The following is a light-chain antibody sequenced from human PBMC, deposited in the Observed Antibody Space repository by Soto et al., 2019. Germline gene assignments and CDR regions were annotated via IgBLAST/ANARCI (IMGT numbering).Light chain of an antibody. CDR2: DVN. CDR1: SSDIGGYDY. J-gene: IGLJ2*01. Sequence: QSALTQPASVSGSPGQSITLSCTGTSSDIGGYDYVSWYQRHPGKAPKLIIYDVNNRPSGGSNRFSGSRSGNTASLTISGLEAEDEAEYYCTSYASGSSHVVFGGGTKLTVL. V-gene: IGLV2-14*01. CDR3: TSYASGSSHVV.